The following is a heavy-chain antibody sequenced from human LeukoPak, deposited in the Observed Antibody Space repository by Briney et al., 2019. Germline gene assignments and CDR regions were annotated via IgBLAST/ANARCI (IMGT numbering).Heavy chain of an antibody. D-gene: IGHD3-3*01. CDR3: ASEYYDFWSGYYYGMDV. J-gene: IGHJ6*02. CDR2: IWYDGSNK. Sequence: GGSLRLSCAASGFTFSSYGMHWVRQAPGKGLEWVAAIWYDGSNKYYADSVKGRFTISRDNSKNTLYLQMNSLRAEDTAVYYCASEYYDFWSGYYYGMDVWGQGTTVTVSS. CDR1: GFTFSSYG. V-gene: IGHV3-33*01.